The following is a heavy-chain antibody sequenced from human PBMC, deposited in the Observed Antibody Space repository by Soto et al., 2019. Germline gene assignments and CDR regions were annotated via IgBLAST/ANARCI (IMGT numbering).Heavy chain of an antibody. Sequence: SETLSLSCAVYGGSFSGYYWSCIRQPPGKELEWIGEINHSGNTNYNPSLKSRVTISVDTSKNQFSLKLSSVTAADTAVYYCARGMGIVGATTPNDFDYWGQGTLVTVSS. V-gene: IGHV4-34*01. CDR2: INHSGNT. CDR3: ARGMGIVGATTPNDFDY. CDR1: GGSFSGYY. J-gene: IGHJ4*02. D-gene: IGHD1-26*01.